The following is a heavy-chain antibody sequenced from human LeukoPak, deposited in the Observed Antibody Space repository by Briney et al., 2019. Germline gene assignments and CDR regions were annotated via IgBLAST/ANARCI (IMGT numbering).Heavy chain of an antibody. D-gene: IGHD2-15*01. V-gene: IGHV3-21*01. CDR2: ISSSSSYI. CDR3: AREGGKFNLVVVAADGFDP. Sequence: GGSLTLSCAASGFTFSSYSMNWVRQAPGKGLEWVSSISSSSSYIYYADSVKGRFTISRDNAKNSLYLQMNSLRAEDTAVYYCAREGGKFNLVVVAADGFDPWGQRTMVTVSS. CDR1: GFTFSSYS. J-gene: IGHJ5*02.